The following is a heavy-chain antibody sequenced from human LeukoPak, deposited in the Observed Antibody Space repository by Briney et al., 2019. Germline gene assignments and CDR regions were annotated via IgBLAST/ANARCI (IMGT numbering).Heavy chain of an antibody. D-gene: IGHD3-10*01. CDR1: GYTFTSYD. Sequence: ASVKVSCKASGYTFTSYDINWVRQATGQGLEWMGWMNPNSGNTGYAQKFQGRVTMTRNTSISTAYMELSSLRSEDTAVYYCARGAHYYGSGSYYNGNWFAPWGQGTLVTVSS. CDR3: ARGAHYYGSGSYYNGNWFAP. V-gene: IGHV1-8*01. J-gene: IGHJ5*02. CDR2: MNPNSGNT.